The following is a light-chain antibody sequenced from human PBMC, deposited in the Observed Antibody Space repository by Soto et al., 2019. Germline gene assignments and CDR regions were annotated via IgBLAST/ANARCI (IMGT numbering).Light chain of an antibody. J-gene: IGKJ4*01. Sequence: DLQMTQSPSSLPASVGDRVIITCQASQDITNYLSWYQQKPGKAPKLLIYDASTLQTGVPPRFRGSGSGTHFTFIINNLQPEDFATYYCQQFDNLPFTFGGGTRLEI. CDR2: DAS. CDR1: QDITNY. V-gene: IGKV1-33*01. CDR3: QQFDNLPFT.